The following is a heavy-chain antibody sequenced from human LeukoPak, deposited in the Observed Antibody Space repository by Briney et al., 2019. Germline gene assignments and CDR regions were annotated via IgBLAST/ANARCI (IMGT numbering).Heavy chain of an antibody. CDR3: ASSNYYYYYMDV. CDR2: IYHTGNT. CDR1: AYSISSGYY. V-gene: IGHV4-38-2*01. Sequence: SETLSLPCAVSAYSISSGYYWGWIRQPPGQGLEWIGNIYHTGNTYYNPSLKSRVTISLDTSKNQFSLKLSSVTAADTAVYYCASSNYYYYYMDVWGKGTTVTVSS. J-gene: IGHJ6*03.